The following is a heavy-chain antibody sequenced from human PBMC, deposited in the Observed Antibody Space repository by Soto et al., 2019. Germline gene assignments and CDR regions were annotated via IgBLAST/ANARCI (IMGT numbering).Heavy chain of an antibody. D-gene: IGHD1-26*01. V-gene: IGHV4-39*01. J-gene: IGHJ5*02. CDR3: ARPLVGVEWFDP. Sequence: QLHLQESGPGLVKPSETLSLTCTVSGGSISSSTHYWGWIRQPPGKGLEWIGSISYSGSTYYNPSLKSRVTISVDTSKNQFSLKLSSVTAADTAVYYCARPLVGVEWFDPWGQGTLVTVSS. CDR1: GGSISSSTHY. CDR2: ISYSGST.